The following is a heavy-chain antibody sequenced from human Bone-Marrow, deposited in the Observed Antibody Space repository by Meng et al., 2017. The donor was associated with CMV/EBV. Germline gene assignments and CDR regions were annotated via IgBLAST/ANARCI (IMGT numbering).Heavy chain of an antibody. CDR2: IWYDGSNE. J-gene: IGHJ4*02. D-gene: IGHD6-6*01. CDR1: GFPFSTYA. Sequence: GEFLKISCAASGFPFSTYAMHWVRQAPGKGLEWVAIIWYDGSNEYYADSVKGRFTISRDNAKNTLYLQMTSLRAEDTAVYYCARDGYSSSFFDYWGQGTLVTVSS. CDR3: ARDGYSSSFFDY. V-gene: IGHV3-33*08.